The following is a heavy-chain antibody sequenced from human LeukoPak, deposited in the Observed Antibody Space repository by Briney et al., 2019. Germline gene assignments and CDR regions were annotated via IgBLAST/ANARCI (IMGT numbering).Heavy chain of an antibody. J-gene: IGHJ6*02. D-gene: IGHD3-10*01. Sequence: GGSLRLSCGASGFTFSSNWMSRVRQAPGKGLEWVANIKQDGSEKYYVDSVKGRFTISRDNAKNSLYLQMNSLRVEDTAVYYCARVPAVRGVIDYYYGMDVWGQGTTVTVSS. CDR2: IKQDGSEK. CDR1: GFTFSSNW. CDR3: ARVPAVRGVIDYYYGMDV. V-gene: IGHV3-7*01.